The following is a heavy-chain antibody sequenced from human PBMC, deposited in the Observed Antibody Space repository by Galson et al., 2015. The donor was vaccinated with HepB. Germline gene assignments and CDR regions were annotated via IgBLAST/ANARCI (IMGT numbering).Heavy chain of an antibody. V-gene: IGHV3-23*01. D-gene: IGHD3-9*01. CDR3: AKVGGYDILTGYHFDY. CDR2: ISGSGGST. J-gene: IGHJ4*02. CDR1: GFTFSSYA. Sequence: SLRLSCAASGFTFSSYAMSWVRQAPGKGLEWVSAISGSGGSTYYADSVKGRFTISRDNSKNTLYLQMNSLRAEDTAVYYCAKVGGYDILTGYHFDYWGQGTLVTVSS.